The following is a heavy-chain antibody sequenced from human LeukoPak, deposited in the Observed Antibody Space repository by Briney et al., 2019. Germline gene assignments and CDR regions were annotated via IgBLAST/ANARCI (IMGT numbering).Heavy chain of an antibody. CDR3: ARRFRYYYGSGSYFDY. Sequence: PSETLSLTCAVYGGSFSGYYWSWIRQPPGKGLEWIGEINHSGSTNYSPSLKSRVTISVDTSKNQFSLKLSSVTAADTAVYYCARRFRYYYGSGSYFDYWGQGTLVTVSS. J-gene: IGHJ4*02. V-gene: IGHV4-34*01. CDR2: INHSGST. D-gene: IGHD3-10*01. CDR1: GGSFSGYY.